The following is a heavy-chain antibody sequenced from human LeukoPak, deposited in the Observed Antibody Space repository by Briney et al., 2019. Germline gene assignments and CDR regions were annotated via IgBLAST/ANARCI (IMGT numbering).Heavy chain of an antibody. Sequence: SETLSLTCTVSGGSISSYYWSWIRQPPGKGLEWIGYIYTSGSTNYNPSLKSRVTISVDTSKNQFPLKLSSVTAADTAVYYCARGPAGVDWFDNWFDPWGQGTLVTVSS. V-gene: IGHV4-4*09. J-gene: IGHJ5*02. CDR3: ARGPAGVDWFDNWFDP. CDR2: IYTSGST. D-gene: IGHD3-9*01. CDR1: GGSISSYY.